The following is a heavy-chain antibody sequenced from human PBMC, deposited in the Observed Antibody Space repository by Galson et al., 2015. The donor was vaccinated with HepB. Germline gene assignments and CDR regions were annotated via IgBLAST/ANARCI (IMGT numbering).Heavy chain of an antibody. J-gene: IGHJ4*02. D-gene: IGHD3-10*01. CDR2: IWKDGSNK. CDR3: AREDRYTVIVTYGL. CDR1: GFTFSNYG. V-gene: IGHV3-33*01. Sequence: SLRLSCAASGFTFSNYGMHWVRQAPGKGLEWVALIWKDGSNKYYADSVKGRFSVSKDNSKNVVYLQMNSLGDGDTGNYFCAREDRYTVIVTYGLWGQGTPVPRS.